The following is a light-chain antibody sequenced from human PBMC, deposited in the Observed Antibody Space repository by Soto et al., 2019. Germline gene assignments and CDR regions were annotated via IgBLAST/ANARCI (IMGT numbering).Light chain of an antibody. CDR3: CSYALSSSYV. Sequence: QSVLTQPASGSGAPGPSITIACTGTSGVVGSYSHVSWYQQHPGKAPRLIIYEGSKRPSGVSHRFSASRSDKTASLTISGLRAEDEAAYYCCSYALSSSYVFGTGTKVTVL. V-gene: IGLV2-23*01. CDR2: EGS. CDR1: SGVVGSYSH. J-gene: IGLJ1*01.